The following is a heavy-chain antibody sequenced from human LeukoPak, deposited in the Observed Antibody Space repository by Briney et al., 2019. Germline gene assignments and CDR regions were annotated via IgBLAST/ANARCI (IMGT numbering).Heavy chain of an antibody. CDR3: AKDEGSGIVLMVYAQY. CDR2: ISYDGSNK. J-gene: IGHJ4*02. D-gene: IGHD2-8*01. V-gene: IGHV3-30*18. CDR1: GFTFSSYG. Sequence: GRSLRLSCAASGFTFSSYGMHWVRQVPGKGLEWVAVISYDGSNKYYADSVKGRFTISRDNSKNTLYLQMNSLRAEDTAVYYCAKDEGSGIVLMVYAQYWGQGTLVTVSS.